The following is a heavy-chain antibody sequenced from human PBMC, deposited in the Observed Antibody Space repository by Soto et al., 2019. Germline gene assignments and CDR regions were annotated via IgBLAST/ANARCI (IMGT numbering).Heavy chain of an antibody. CDR1: GDSVSSNSSA. CDR2: TYYRSRWYN. J-gene: IGHJ6*03. V-gene: IGHV6-1*01. CDR3: AGTSSLQWYSKDV. Sequence: PSQTLSLTCVISGDSVSSNSSAWNWIRQSPSRGLEWLGRTYYRSRWYNDYAVSVRSRITVNADTSKNQFSLHLNSVTPEDTALYYCAGTSSLQWYSKDVWDRGT. D-gene: IGHD6-19*01.